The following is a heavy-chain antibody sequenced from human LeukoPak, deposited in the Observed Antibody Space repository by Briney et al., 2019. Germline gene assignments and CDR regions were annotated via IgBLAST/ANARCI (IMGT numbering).Heavy chain of an antibody. CDR3: AKVCLTTVTTSAFDY. CDR2: IRYDGSNK. Sequence: PGGSLRLSCAASGFTFSSYGMHWVRQAPGKGLEWLAFIRYDGSNKYYADSVKGRFTISRDNSKNTLYLQMNSLRAEDTAVYYCAKVCLTTVTTSAFDYWGQGTLVTVSS. CDR1: GFTFSSYG. J-gene: IGHJ4*02. D-gene: IGHD4-17*01. V-gene: IGHV3-30*02.